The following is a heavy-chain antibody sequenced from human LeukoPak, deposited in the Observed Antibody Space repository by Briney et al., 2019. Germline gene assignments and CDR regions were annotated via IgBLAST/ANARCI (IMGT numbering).Heavy chain of an antibody. CDR2: INHSGST. Sequence: SETLSLTCAVYGGSFSGYYWSWIRQPPAKGLEWIGEINHSGSTNYNPSRKSRVTISVDTSKHQFSLKLSSVTAADTAVYYCARSYCGGDCYSANYYYYGMDVWGQGTTVTVSS. V-gene: IGHV4-34*01. CDR3: ARSYCGGDCYSANYYYYGMDV. CDR1: GGSFSGYY. D-gene: IGHD2-21*02. J-gene: IGHJ6*02.